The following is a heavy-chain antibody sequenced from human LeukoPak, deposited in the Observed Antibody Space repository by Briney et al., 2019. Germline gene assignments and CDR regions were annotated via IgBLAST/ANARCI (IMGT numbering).Heavy chain of an antibody. Sequence: TPSETLSLTCTVSGGSISSYYWSWIRQPPGKGLEWIGYIYYSGSTNYNPSLKSRVTISVDTSKNQFSLKLSPVTAVDTAVYYCARDPLRITSWYFDLWGRGTLVTVSS. CDR2: IYYSGST. D-gene: IGHD3-10*01. CDR3: ARDPLRITSWYFDL. J-gene: IGHJ2*01. CDR1: GGSISSYY. V-gene: IGHV4-59*01.